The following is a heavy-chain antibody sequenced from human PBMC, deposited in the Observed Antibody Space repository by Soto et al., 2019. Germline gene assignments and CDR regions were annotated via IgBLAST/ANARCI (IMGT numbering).Heavy chain of an antibody. Sequence: EVQLLESGGGLVQPGGSLRLSCAASGFTFSSYAMSWVRQAPGKGLEWVSSVSNSGGSTYYGDYVKGRFTISRDKSRNTLYLQMHSLRVEDTDVYFWSKSRQSSTWYVDYWGQGTLVTVSS. CDR1: GFTFSSYA. V-gene: IGHV3-23*01. CDR2: VSNSGGST. CDR3: SKSRQSSTWYVDY. J-gene: IGHJ4*02. D-gene: IGHD6-13*01.